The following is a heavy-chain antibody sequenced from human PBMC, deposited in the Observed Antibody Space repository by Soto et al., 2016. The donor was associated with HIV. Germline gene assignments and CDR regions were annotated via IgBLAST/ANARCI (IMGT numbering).Heavy chain of an antibody. CDR1: GYTLTELS. D-gene: IGHD3-10*01. Sequence: QVQLVQSGAEVKKPGASVKVSCKVSGYTLTELSMHWVRQAPGKGLEWMGGFDPEDGETIYAQKFQGRVTMTEDTSTDTAYMELSSLRSEDTAVYYCATPRPEGYGSGSHSYYYYYMDVWGKGTTVTVSS. CDR3: ATPRPEGYGSGSHSYYYYYMDV. CDR2: FDPEDGET. J-gene: IGHJ6*03. V-gene: IGHV1-24*01.